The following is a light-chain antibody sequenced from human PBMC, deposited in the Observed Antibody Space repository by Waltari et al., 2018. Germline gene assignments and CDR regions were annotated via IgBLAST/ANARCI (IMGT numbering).Light chain of an antibody. CDR2: AAS. CDR1: QLVDNF. Sequence: DIQMTQSPSSLSVSVGDRVTITCRPSQLVDNFLNWDQQKPGQAPSLLIYAASSLQSGVPSRFSGRGSGTDFTLTISSLQPEDFATYYCQQSYTTPYTFGQGTRLDIK. V-gene: IGKV1-39*01. CDR3: QQSYTTPYT. J-gene: IGKJ2*01.